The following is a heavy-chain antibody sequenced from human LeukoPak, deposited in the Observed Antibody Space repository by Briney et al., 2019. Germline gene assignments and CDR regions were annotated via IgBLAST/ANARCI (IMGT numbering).Heavy chain of an antibody. J-gene: IGHJ4*02. D-gene: IGHD2-21*02. V-gene: IGHV4-39*07. CDR2: IYYSGST. CDR3: ARFVVVTAIYDY. Sequence: SETLSLTCTVSGGSISSSSYYWGWIRQPPGKGLEWIGSIYYSGSTYYNPSLKSRVTISVDTSKNQFSLKLSSVTAADTAVYYCARFVVVTAIYDYWGQETLVTVSS. CDR1: GGSISSSSYY.